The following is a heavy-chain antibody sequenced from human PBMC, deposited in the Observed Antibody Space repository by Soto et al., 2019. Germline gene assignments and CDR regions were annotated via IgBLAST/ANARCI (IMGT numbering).Heavy chain of an antibody. D-gene: IGHD2-8*01. CDR1: GYTFTSYS. CDR3: ARAPPVRHVLLVAPSSYHWFDA. V-gene: IGHV1-18*01. CDR2: ISAYNGNT. J-gene: IGHJ5*02. Sequence: GASVKVSCKASGYTFTSYSISWVRQAPGQGLEWMGWISAYNGNTNYAQKLQGRLTMTTDTSTSIAYMELSSLRSDDTAVYYCARAPPVRHVLLVAPSSYHWFDAWGPGTLVTVSS.